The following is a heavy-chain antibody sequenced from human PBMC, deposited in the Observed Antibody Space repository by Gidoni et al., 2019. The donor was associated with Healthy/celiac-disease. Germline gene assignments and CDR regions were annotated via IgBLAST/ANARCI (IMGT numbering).Heavy chain of an antibody. V-gene: IGHV4-31*03. J-gene: IGHJ5*02. Sequence: QVQLQESGPGLVKPSQTLSLTCTVSGGSISSGGYYWSWIRQHPGKGREWIGYIYYSGSTYYNPSLKSRVTISVDTSKNQFSLKLSSVTAADTAVYYCARGYYYGSGSYDWFDPWGQGTLVTVSS. CDR3: ARGYYYGSGSYDWFDP. D-gene: IGHD3-10*01. CDR2: IYYSGST. CDR1: GGSISSGGYY.